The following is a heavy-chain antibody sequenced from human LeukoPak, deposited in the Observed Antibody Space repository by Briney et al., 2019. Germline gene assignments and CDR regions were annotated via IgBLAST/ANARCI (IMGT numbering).Heavy chain of an antibody. J-gene: IGHJ3*02. CDR1: GGTFSSYA. V-gene: IGHV1-69*05. Sequence: SVKVSCKASGGTFSSYAISWVRQAPGQGLEWMGGIIPIFGTANYAQKFQGRATITTDESTSTAYMELSSLRSEDTAVYYCARESWNYYDSSGYYYNAFDIWGQGTMVTVSS. CDR2: IIPIFGTA. CDR3: ARESWNYYDSSGYYYNAFDI. D-gene: IGHD3-22*01.